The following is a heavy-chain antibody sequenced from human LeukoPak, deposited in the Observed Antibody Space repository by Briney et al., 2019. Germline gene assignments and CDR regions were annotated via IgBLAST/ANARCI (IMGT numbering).Heavy chain of an antibody. CDR1: GYTFTSYY. D-gene: IGHD5-18*01. CDR3: ARVGLGGDTAIVGY. J-gene: IGHJ4*02. CDR2: INPSGGST. Sequence: ASVKVSCKASGYTFTSYYMHWVRQAPGQGLEWMGIINPSGGSTSYAQKFQGRVTVTRDMSTSTDYMELSSLRSEDTAVYYCARVGLGGDTAIVGYWGQGTLVTVSS. V-gene: IGHV1-46*01.